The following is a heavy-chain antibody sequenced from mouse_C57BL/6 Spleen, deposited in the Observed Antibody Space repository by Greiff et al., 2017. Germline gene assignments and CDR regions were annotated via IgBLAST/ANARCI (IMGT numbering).Heavy chain of an antibody. CDR1: GYTFTDYN. CDR3: ARANYGSSYGAWFAY. V-gene: IGHV1-18*01. J-gene: IGHJ3*01. D-gene: IGHD1-1*01. CDR2: INPNNGGT. Sequence: VQLKESGPELVKPGASVKIPCKASGYTFTDYNMDWVKQSHGKSLEWIGDINPNNGGTIYNQKFKGKATLTVDKSSSTAYMELRSLTSEDTAVYYCARANYGSSYGAWFAYWGQGTLVTVSA.